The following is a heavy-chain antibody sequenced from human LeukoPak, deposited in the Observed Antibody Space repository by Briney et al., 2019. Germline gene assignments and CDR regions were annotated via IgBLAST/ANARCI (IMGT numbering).Heavy chain of an antibody. CDR3: ARVVYCGSGSSISYYFDY. D-gene: IGHD3-10*01. CDR2: IYYSGST. V-gene: IGHV4-59*01. Sequence: TSETLSLTCTVSGGSISSYYWSWIRQPPGKGLEWIGYIYYSGSTNYNPSLKSRVTISVDTSKNQFSLKLSSVTAADTAVYYCARVVYCGSGSSISYYFDYWGQGTLVTVSS. J-gene: IGHJ4*02. CDR1: GGSISSYY.